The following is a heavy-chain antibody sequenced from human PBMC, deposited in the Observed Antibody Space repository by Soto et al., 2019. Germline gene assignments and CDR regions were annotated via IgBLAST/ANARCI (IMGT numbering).Heavy chain of an antibody. D-gene: IGHD6-13*01. V-gene: IGHV5-10-1*01. Sequence: TGESLKISCKGSGYSFTSYWISWVRQMPGKGLEWMGRIDPSDSYTNYSPSFQGHVTISADKSISTAYLQWSSLKASDTAMYYCARHPIRYSCSWPSDYWGQGTLVTVSS. J-gene: IGHJ4*02. CDR2: IDPSDSYT. CDR1: GYSFTSYW. CDR3: ARHPIRYSCSWPSDY.